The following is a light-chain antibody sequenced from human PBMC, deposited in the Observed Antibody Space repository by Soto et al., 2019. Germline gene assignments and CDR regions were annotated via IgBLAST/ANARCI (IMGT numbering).Light chain of an antibody. CDR3: QQYGSSSYT. Sequence: EIVLTQSPGTLSLSPGERATLYCRASQSLSSSYLTWYQQKPGQAPRLLIYGASSRATGIPDRFSGSGSGTDFTLTISRLEPEDFAVYYCQQYGSSSYTFGQGTKLEIK. CDR1: QSLSSSY. CDR2: GAS. J-gene: IGKJ2*01. V-gene: IGKV3-20*01.